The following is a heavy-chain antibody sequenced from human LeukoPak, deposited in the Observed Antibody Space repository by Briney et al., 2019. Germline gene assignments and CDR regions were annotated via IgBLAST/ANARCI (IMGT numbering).Heavy chain of an antibody. V-gene: IGHV1-8*01. CDR1: GYTFTSYD. D-gene: IGHD1-1*01. CDR2: MNPNSGNT. J-gene: IGHJ6*03. Sequence: ASVKVSCKASGYTFTSYDINWVRQATGQGLEWLGWMNPNSGNTGYAQNFQGRVTMTRNTSIDTAYMELSSLRYEDTAVYYCAKDGNERGAETDYMDVWGKGTTVTVSS. CDR3: AKDGNERGAETDYMDV.